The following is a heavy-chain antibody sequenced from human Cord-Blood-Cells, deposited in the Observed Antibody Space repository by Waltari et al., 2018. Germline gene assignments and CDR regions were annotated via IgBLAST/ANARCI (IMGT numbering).Heavy chain of an antibody. V-gene: IGHV3-30*04. J-gene: IGHJ4*02. CDR2: ISYDGRNK. CDR3: ARSLDY. CDR1: GFTFSSYA. Sequence: QVQLVESGGGVVQPGRSLRLSCAASGFTFSSYAMHWVRQAPGKGLEWVAVISYDGRNKYYADSVKGRFTISRDNSKNTLYLQMNSLRAEDTAVYYCARSLDYWGQGTLVTVSS.